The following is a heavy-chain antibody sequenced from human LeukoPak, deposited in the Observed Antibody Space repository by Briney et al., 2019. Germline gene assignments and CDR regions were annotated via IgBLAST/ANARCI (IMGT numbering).Heavy chain of an antibody. Sequence: SQTLSLTCTVSGGSISSGDYYWSWIRQPPGKGLEWIGYIYYSGSTYYNPSLKSRVTISVDTSKNQFSLKLSSVTAADTAVYYCARARDRYQGGSDAFDIWGQGTMVTVSS. CDR2: IYYSGST. CDR1: GGSISSGDYY. CDR3: ARARDRYQGGSDAFDI. D-gene: IGHD1-14*01. V-gene: IGHV4-30-4*01. J-gene: IGHJ3*02.